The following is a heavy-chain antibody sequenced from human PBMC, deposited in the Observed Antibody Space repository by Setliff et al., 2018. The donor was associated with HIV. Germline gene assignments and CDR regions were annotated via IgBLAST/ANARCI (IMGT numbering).Heavy chain of an antibody. J-gene: IGHJ1*01. CDR2: INHSGST. CDR1: GGSFSGYY. Sequence: PSETLSLTCAVYGGSFSGYYWSWIRQPPGKGLEWIGEINHSGSTNYNPSLKSRVTISVDTSKNQFSLKLSSVTAADTAVYYCARGGWGVATTDPEYFQHWGQGTLVTVSS. CDR3: ARGGWGVATTDPEYFQH. V-gene: IGHV4-34*01. D-gene: IGHD5-12*01.